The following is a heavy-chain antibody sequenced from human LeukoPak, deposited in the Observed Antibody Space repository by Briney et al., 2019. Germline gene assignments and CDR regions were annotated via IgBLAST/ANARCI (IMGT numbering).Heavy chain of an antibody. D-gene: IGHD1-26*01. CDR3: AKDIGGAYIIFGH. Sequence: PGGSLRLSCAASGFTFSSYGMHWVRQAPGKGLEWVAFIQSDGIDKYYADSVKGRFTISRDNSKNTLYLQLNSLRTEDTAVYYCAKDIGGAYIIFGHWGQGTLVTVSS. CDR1: GFTFSSYG. CDR2: IQSDGIDK. V-gene: IGHV3-30*02. J-gene: IGHJ4*02.